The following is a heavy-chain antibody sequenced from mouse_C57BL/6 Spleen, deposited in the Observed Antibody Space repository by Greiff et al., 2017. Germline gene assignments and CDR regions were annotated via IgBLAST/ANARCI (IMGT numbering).Heavy chain of an antibody. Sequence: EVHLVESGGGLVKPGGSLKLSCAASGFTFSSYTMSWVRQTPEKRLEWVATISGGGGNTYYPDSVKGRFTISRDNAKNTLYLQMSSLRSEDTALYYCARLMHFGVWGTGTTVTVSS. CDR3: ARLMHFGV. D-gene: IGHD2-3*01. J-gene: IGHJ1*03. CDR2: ISGGGGNT. V-gene: IGHV5-9*01. CDR1: GFTFSSYT.